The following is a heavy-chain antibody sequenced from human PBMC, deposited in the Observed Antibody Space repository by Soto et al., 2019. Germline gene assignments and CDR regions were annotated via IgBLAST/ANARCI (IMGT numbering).Heavy chain of an antibody. D-gene: IGHD5-18*01. CDR3: ASGETAMVYFDY. J-gene: IGHJ4*02. CDR2: IYYSGSN. Sequence: SETLSLTCTVSGGSISSDDYYWSWIPQPPGKGLEWIGYIYYSGSNYYNPSLKSRVTISVDTSKNQFYLTLSSVTDADTAVYYCASGETAMVYFDYWGQGTLVTVSS. V-gene: IGHV4-30-4*01. CDR1: GGSISSDDYY.